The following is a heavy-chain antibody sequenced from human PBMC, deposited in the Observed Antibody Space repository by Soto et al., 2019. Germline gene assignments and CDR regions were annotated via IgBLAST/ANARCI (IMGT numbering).Heavy chain of an antibody. D-gene: IGHD6-19*01. Sequence: QVQLVESGGGVVQPGRSLRLSCAASGFTFSSYGMHWVRQAPGKGLEWVAVIWYDGSNKYYADSVKGRFTISRDNSKNTLYLQMNSLRPEDTAVYYCARAGGSGWATFDYWGQGTLVTVSS. J-gene: IGHJ4*02. CDR2: IWYDGSNK. CDR1: GFTFSSYG. CDR3: ARAGGSGWATFDY. V-gene: IGHV3-33*01.